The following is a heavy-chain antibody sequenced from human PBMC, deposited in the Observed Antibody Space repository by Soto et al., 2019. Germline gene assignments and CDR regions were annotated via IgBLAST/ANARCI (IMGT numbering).Heavy chain of an antibody. J-gene: IGHJ4*02. CDR2: IYSGGST. CDR1: GFTVSSNY. Sequence: EVQLVETGGGLIQPGGSLRLSCAASGFTVSSNYMSWVRQAPGKGLEWVSVIYSGGSTYYADSVKGRFTISRDNSKNTIYIQMNSLRAEDRAVYYCARGSSRRDKEFDYWGQGTLVTVSS. V-gene: IGHV3-53*02. CDR3: ARGSSRRDKEFDY.